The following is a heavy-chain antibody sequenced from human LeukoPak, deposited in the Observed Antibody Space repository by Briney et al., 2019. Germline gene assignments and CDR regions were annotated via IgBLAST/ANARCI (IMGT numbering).Heavy chain of an antibody. J-gene: IGHJ4*02. Sequence: PSETLSLTCTVSGGSISSYYWSWIRQPPGKGLEWIGYIYYSGSTNYNPSLKRRFTISVDTSKNQFSLKLSSVTAADTAVYYCARMLYGYKIDYWGQGTLVTVSS. D-gene: IGHD5-24*01. CDR2: IYYSGST. V-gene: IGHV4-59*01. CDR3: ARMLYGYKIDY. CDR1: GGSISSYY.